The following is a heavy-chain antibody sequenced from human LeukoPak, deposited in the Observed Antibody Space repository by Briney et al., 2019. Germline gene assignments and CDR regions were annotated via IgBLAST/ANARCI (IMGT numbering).Heavy chain of an antibody. CDR2: ISSNGGST. J-gene: IGHJ3*02. D-gene: IGHD6-6*01. V-gene: IGHV3-64*01. CDR1: GFIFSSYA. Sequence: GGSLRLSCAASGFIFSSYAMYWVRQAPGKGLEYVSAISSNGGSTRYSNSVKGRFTISRDNSKNTLYLQMGSLRAEDLAVYYCARRVSGDAFDIWGHGTMVTVSS. CDR3: ARRVSGDAFDI.